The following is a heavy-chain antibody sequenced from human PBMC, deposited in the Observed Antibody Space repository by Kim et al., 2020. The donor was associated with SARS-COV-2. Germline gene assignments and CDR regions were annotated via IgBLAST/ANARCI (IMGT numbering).Heavy chain of an antibody. CDR3: ARPYCSSSSCYFSSGMDV. J-gene: IGHJ6*02. D-gene: IGHD2-2*01. Sequence: GGSLRLSCAASGFTFSRNWMSWVRQAPGKGLEWVANIKQDGSEKYYVDSVKGRFTIYRDNAKNSLYLQMNGLRAEDTAVYYCARPYCSSSSCYFSSGMDVWRQGTAVAVTS. CDR2: IKQDGSEK. CDR1: GFTFSRNW. V-gene: IGHV3-7*03.